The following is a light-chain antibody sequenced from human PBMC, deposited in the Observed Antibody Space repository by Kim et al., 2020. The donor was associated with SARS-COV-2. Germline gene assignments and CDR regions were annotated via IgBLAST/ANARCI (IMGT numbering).Light chain of an antibody. J-gene: IGKJ2*01. CDR1: QNVFYTANNRSD. CDR3: QQYYSSPRT. CDR2: WAS. Sequence: SAPINCKSSQNVFYTANNRSDLGRYRQKPGQPPRLLIYWASTRDSGVPDRFSGSGSGTDFTLTISSLQAEEVAVYYCQQYYSSPRTFGQGTKLEI. V-gene: IGKV4-1*01.